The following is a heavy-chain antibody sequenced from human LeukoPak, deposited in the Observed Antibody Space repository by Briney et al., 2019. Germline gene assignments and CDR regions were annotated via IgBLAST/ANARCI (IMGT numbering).Heavy chain of an antibody. Sequence: GGSLRLSCAASGFTFSGYGMHWVRQAPGKGLEWVAVIWYDGSDKYYADSVQGRFTISRDNSKNTLYLQMNSLRAEDTATYYCAKNRDASCYSNFDNWGQGTLVTVSS. CDR2: IWYDGSDK. CDR1: GFTFSGYG. CDR3: AKNRDASCYSNFDN. D-gene: IGHD2-15*01. J-gene: IGHJ4*02. V-gene: IGHV3-33*06.